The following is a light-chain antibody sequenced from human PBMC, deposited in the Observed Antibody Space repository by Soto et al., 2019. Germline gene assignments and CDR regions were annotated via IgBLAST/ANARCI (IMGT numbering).Light chain of an antibody. J-gene: IGLJ1*01. CDR2: EVN. CDR3: SSYAGSSNV. Sequence: QSALTQPASMSGSPGQSITISCTGDSSDVGGYNYVSWYQQHPGKAPKLMIYEVNKRPSGVPDRFSGSKSGNTASLTVSGLQAEDEADYYCSSYAGSSNVFGTGTKVTVL. CDR1: SSDVGGYNY. V-gene: IGLV2-8*01.